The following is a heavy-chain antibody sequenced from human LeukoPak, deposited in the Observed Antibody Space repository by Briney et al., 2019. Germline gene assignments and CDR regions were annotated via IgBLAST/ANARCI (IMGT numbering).Heavy chain of an antibody. CDR3: ARGEVLYYYYYMDV. V-gene: IGHV3-21*01. D-gene: IGHD2/OR15-2a*01. Sequence: GGSLRLSCAASGFTFSSYSMNWVRQAPGKGLEWVSSISSSSSYIHYADSVKGRFTNPRDNAKNSLYLQMNSLRAEDTAVYYCARGEVLYYYYYMDVWGKGTTVTVSS. CDR1: GFTFSSYS. J-gene: IGHJ6*03. CDR2: ISSSSSYI.